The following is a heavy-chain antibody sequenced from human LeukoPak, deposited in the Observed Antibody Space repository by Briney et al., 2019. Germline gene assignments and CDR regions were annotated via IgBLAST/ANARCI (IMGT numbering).Heavy chain of an antibody. Sequence: SQTLSLTCTVSGGSISSGDKYWSWIRQPPGKGLEWIGYIYYSGSTYYNPSLKSRLTISVNTSENQFSLHLTSVTAADTAVYFCARVTRWAGLDFWGQGTLVTVSS. D-gene: IGHD2-21*02. V-gene: IGHV4-30-4*01. J-gene: IGHJ4*02. CDR1: GGSISSGDKY. CDR2: IYYSGST. CDR3: ARVTRWAGLDF.